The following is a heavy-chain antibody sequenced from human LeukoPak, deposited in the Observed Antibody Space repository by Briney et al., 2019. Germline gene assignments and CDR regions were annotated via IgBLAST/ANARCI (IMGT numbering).Heavy chain of an antibody. V-gene: IGHV3-30*18. J-gene: IGHJ4*02. CDR1: GFTFSSYG. Sequence: HPGGSLRLSCAASGFTFSSYGMHWVRQAPGKGLEWVAVISYDGSNKYYADSVRGRFTISRDNSKNTLYLQMNSLRAEDTAVYYCAKDFLLWFGELSPLDYWGQGTLVTVSS. CDR2: ISYDGSNK. D-gene: IGHD3-10*01. CDR3: AKDFLLWFGELSPLDY.